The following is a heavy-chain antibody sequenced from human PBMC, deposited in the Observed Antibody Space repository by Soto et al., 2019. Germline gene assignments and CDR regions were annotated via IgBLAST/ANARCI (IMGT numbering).Heavy chain of an antibody. CDR1: GFTVSSNY. V-gene: IGHV3-66*01. Sequence: EVQLVESGGGLVQPGESLRLSCAASGFTVSSNYMSWVRQAPGKGLEWVSIIYSGGSTYYADSVKDRFTISRDNSKNTMYLQMNSLRAEDTAVYYCARESIVGATNTFDYWGKGTLVTVSS. D-gene: IGHD1-26*01. CDR2: IYSGGST. J-gene: IGHJ4*02. CDR3: ARESIVGATNTFDY.